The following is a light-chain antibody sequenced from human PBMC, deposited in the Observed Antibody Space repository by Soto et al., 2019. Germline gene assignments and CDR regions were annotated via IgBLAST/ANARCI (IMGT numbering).Light chain of an antibody. CDR2: EVT. CDR3: TSYVGNDIWV. J-gene: IGLJ3*02. V-gene: IGLV2-8*01. Sequence: QSALTQPPSASGSPGQSVTISCTGTSIDVGAYKYVSWYQQYPGKAPKLMIYEVTKRPSGVPDRFSGSKSGNTASLTVSGLQAEDDADYYCTSYVGNDIWVFGGGTKPIVL. CDR1: SIDVGAYKY.